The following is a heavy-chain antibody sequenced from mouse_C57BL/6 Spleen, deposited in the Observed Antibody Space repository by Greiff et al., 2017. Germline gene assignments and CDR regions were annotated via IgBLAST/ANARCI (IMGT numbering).Heavy chain of an antibody. V-gene: IGHV3-6*01. CDR1: GYSITSGYY. Sequence: EVKLVESGPGLVKPSQSLSLTCSVTGYSITSGYYWNWIRQFPGNKLEWMGYISYDGSNNYNPSLKNRISITRDTSKNQFFLKLNSVTTEDTATYYCARGGDAAWFAYWGQGTLVTVSA. CDR2: ISYDGSN. J-gene: IGHJ3*01. CDR3: ARGGDAAWFAY.